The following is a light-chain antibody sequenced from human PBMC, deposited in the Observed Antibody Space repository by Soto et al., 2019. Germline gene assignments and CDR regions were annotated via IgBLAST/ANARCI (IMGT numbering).Light chain of an antibody. CDR3: SSYTSSSTYA. CDR1: SSDVGGYNY. Sequence: QSVLAQSASVSGSPGQSITISCTGTSSDVGGYNYVSWYQQHPGKAPKVIIYEVSNRPSGVSNRFSGSKSGNTASLTISGLQAEDEADYYCSSYTSSSTYAFGTGTKVTVL. J-gene: IGLJ1*01. CDR2: EVS. V-gene: IGLV2-14*01.